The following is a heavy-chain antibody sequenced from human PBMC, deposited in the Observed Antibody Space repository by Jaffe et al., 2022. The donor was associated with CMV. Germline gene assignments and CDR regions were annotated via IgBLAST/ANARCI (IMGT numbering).Heavy chain of an antibody. CDR2: IKSKTDGGTT. CDR3: TTARDGDYDYYYGMDV. V-gene: IGHV3-15*01. Sequence: EVQLVESGGGLVKPGGSLRLSCAASGFTFSNAWMSWVRQAPGKGLEWVGRIKSKTDGGTTDYAAPVKGRFTISRDDSKNTLYLQMNSLKTEDTAVYYCTTARDGDYDYYYGMDVWGQGTTVTVSS. CDR1: GFTFSNAW. D-gene: IGHD4-17*01. J-gene: IGHJ6*02.